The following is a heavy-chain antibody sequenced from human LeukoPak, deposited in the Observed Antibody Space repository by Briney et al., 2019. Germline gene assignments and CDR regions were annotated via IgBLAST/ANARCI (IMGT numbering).Heavy chain of an antibody. CDR1: GYSTNSTYY. J-gene: IGHJ3*02. V-gene: IGHV4-38-2*02. D-gene: IGHD1-26*01. Sequence: SETLSLTCTISGYSTNSTYYWGWIRQPPGKGLEWIGSIYHSGDTYYNPSLKSRVTISVHTSKNQFSLKLSSVTAADTAVYYCARHALVGTSTDAFDIWAKGQWSPSLQ. CDR2: IYHSGDT. CDR3: ARHALVGTSTDAFDI.